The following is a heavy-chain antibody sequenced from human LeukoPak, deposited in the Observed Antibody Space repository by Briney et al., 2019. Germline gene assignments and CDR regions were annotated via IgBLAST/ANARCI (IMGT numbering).Heavy chain of an antibody. CDR2: IYHSGCT. V-gene: IGHV4-30-2*01. Sequence: SETLSLTCAVSGGSISSGGYSWSWLRQPPGKGLEWIGYIYHSGCTYYNPSLKSRVTISVDTSKNQFSLKLSSVTAADTAVYYCARGDSSGYFSPLGDSWGQGTLVTVSS. CDR1: GGSISSGGYS. CDR3: ARGDSSGYFSPLGDS. D-gene: IGHD3-22*01. J-gene: IGHJ4*02.